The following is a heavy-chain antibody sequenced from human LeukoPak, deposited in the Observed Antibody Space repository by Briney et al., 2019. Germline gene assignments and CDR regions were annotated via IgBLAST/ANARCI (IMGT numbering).Heavy chain of an antibody. Sequence: PSETLSLTCTVSGGSISSSSYYWGWIRQPPGKGLEWIGSIYYSGSTYYNPSLKSRVTISVDTSKNRFSLKLSSVTAADTAVYYCARDPGYYGDYESWFDPWGQGTLVTVSS. J-gene: IGHJ5*02. D-gene: IGHD4-17*01. CDR3: ARDPGYYGDYESWFDP. CDR1: GGSISSSSYY. V-gene: IGHV4-39*07. CDR2: IYYSGST.